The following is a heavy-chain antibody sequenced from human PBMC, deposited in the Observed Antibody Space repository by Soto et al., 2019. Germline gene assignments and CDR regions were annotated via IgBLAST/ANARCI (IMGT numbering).Heavy chain of an antibody. CDR3: AIVRSDYDFWSGSNDYYFDY. J-gene: IGHJ4*02. CDR1: GFTFSSYD. Sequence: GGSLRLSCAASGFTFSSYDMHWVRQATGKGLEWVSAIGTAGDTYYPGSVKGRFTISRENAKNSLYLQMNSLRAGDTAVYYCAIVRSDYDFWSGSNDYYFDYWGQGTLVTVSS. D-gene: IGHD3-3*01. CDR2: IGTAGDT. V-gene: IGHV3-13*01.